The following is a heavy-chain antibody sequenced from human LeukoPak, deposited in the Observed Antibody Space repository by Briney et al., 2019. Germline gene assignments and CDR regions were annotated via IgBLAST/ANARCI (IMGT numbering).Heavy chain of an antibody. D-gene: IGHD2-2*01. Sequence: ASVKVSCKASGYTLTNYALNWVRQAPGQGLEWMGWINTNTGNPAYAQGFTGRFVFSLDTSVNTAYLQISSLKAEDTAIYYCARVQGYCSTTSCYPHYWGQGTLVTVSS. CDR3: ARVQGYCSTTSCYPHY. J-gene: IGHJ4*02. CDR1: GYTLTNYA. CDR2: INTNTGNP. V-gene: IGHV7-4-1*02.